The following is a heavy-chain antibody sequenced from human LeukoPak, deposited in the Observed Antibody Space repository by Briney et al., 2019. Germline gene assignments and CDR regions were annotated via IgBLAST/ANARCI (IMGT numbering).Heavy chain of an antibody. D-gene: IGHD5-12*01. V-gene: IGHV3-11*06. CDR1: GFTFSDYY. CDR2: ISSSSSYT. J-gene: IGHJ4*02. CDR3: ARDRPPIYSGYDSYYFDY. Sequence: GGSLRLSCAASGFTFSDYYMSWIRQAPGKGLEWVSYISSSSSYTNYADSVKGRFTISRDNAKNSLYLQMNSLRAGDTAVYYCARDRPPIYSGYDSYYFDYWGQGTLVTVSS.